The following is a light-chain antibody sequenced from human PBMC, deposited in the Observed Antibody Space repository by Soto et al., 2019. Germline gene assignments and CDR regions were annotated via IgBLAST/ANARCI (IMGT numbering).Light chain of an antibody. CDR2: DVS. J-gene: IGLJ1*01. CDR3: LSYTTSSTYV. Sequence: QSALTQPASVSGSPGQSITIPCTGTSSDVSGYNYVSWYQQHPGKAPKVMIYDVSNRPSGVSNRFSGSKSGNTASLTISGLQAEDEADYYCLSYTTSSTYVFGTGTKLTVL. V-gene: IGLV2-14*03. CDR1: SSDVSGYNY.